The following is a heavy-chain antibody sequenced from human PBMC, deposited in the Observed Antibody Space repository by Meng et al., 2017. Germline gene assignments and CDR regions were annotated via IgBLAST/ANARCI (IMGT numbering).Heavy chain of an antibody. J-gene: IGHJ4*02. D-gene: IGHD3-10*01. CDR2: INPNSGGT. V-gene: IGHV1-2*06. CDR3: ARMNYGSGSRRLDY. Sequence: VQLLHSGAEVKKPGASVKVSCKASGYTFTGYYMHWVRQAPGQGLEWMGRINPNSGGTNYAQKFQGRVTMTRDTSISTAYMELSRLRSDDTAVYYCARMNYGSGSRRLDYWGQGTLVTVSS. CDR1: GYTFTGYY.